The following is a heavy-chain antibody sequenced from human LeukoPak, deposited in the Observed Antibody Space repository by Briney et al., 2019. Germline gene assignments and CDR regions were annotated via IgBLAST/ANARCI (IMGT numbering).Heavy chain of an antibody. CDR2: IIPIFGTA. CDR1: GGNFSSYV. D-gene: IGHD1-1*01. Sequence: SVKVSCKASGGNFSSYVISWVRQAPGQGLEWMGGIIPIFGTANYAQKFQGRVTITTDESTSTVYMELSSLRSEDTAVYYCARGPEVERFDYWGQGTLVTVSS. V-gene: IGHV1-69*05. J-gene: IGHJ4*02. CDR3: ARGPEVERFDY.